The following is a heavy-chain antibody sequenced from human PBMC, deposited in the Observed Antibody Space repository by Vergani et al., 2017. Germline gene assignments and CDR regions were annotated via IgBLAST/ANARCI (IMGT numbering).Heavy chain of an antibody. CDR1: GFTFSSYG. CDR3: AKAGGSSTSCYNYYYYMDV. D-gene: IGHD2-2*02. CDR2: IRYDGSNK. V-gene: IGHV3-30*02. J-gene: IGHJ6*03. Sequence: VQLVESGGGLVQPGGSLKLSCAASGFTFSSYGMHWVRQAPGKGLEWVAFIRYDGSNKYYADSVKGRFTISRDNSKNTLYLQMNSLRAEDTAVYYCAKAGGSSTSCYNYYYYMDVWAKGPRSPSP.